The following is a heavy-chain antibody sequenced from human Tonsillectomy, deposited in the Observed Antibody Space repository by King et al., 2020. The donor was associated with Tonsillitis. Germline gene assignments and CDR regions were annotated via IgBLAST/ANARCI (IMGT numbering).Heavy chain of an antibody. CDR2: IYSGGST. D-gene: IGHD5-12*01. CDR3: ARPSGYDQSFDY. J-gene: IGHJ4*02. Sequence: VQLVESGGGLVQPGGSLRLSCAASGFTVSSNYMSWVRQAPGKGLEWVSVIYSGGSTYYADSVKGRFTISRNNSKNKLYLQMNSLRAEDTAVYYCARPSGYDQSFDYWGQGTLVTVSS. CDR1: GFTVSSNY. V-gene: IGHV3-53*04.